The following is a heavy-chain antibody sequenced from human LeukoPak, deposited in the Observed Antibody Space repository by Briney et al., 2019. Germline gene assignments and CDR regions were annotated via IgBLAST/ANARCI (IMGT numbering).Heavy chain of an antibody. V-gene: IGHV1-69*04. CDR1: GGTFSSYA. CDR2: IIPILGIA. D-gene: IGHD2-2*01. CDR3: ARWYCSTTTCYYLDH. Sequence: SVKVSCKASGGTFSSYAISWVRQAPGQGLEWMGRIIPILGIANYAQKFQGRVTITADKSTSTAYMELSSLRSEDTAVYYCARWYCSTTTCYYLDHWGQGTLVTVSS. J-gene: IGHJ4*02.